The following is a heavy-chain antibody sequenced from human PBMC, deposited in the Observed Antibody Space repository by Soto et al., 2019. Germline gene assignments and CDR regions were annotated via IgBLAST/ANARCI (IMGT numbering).Heavy chain of an antibody. CDR1: GYTFTSYA. J-gene: IGHJ3*02. CDR3: AGVATGVVVFDI. V-gene: IGHV1-3*01. Sequence: ASVKVSCKASGYTFTSYAMHWVRQAPGQRLEWMGWINAGNGNTKYSQKFQGRVTITRDTSASTAYMELSSLRSDDTAVYYCAGVATGVVVFDIGGQGTMVTVPS. D-gene: IGHD5-12*01. CDR2: INAGNGNT.